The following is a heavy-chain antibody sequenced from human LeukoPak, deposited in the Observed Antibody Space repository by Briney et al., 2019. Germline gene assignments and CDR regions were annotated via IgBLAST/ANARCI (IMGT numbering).Heavy chain of an antibody. CDR3: TGYCSSTSCYAEGREY. V-gene: IGHV3-73*01. Sequence: GGSLRLSCAASGFTFSGSAMHWVRQASGKGLEWVGRIRSKANSYATAYAASVKGRFTISRDDSKNTAYLQMNGLKTEDTAVYYCTGYCSSTSCYAEGREYWGQGTLVTVSS. CDR1: GFTFSGSA. CDR2: IRSKANSYAT. J-gene: IGHJ4*02. D-gene: IGHD2-2*01.